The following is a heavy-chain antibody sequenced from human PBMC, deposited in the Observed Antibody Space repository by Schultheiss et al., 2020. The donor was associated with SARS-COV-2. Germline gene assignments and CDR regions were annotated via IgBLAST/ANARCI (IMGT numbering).Heavy chain of an antibody. V-gene: IGHV4-39*07. CDR1: GGSIINNS. J-gene: IGHJ6*01. D-gene: IGHD5-12*01. CDR3: ARVSGYDYFDYYYGLDV. Sequence: SETLSLTCSVSGGSIINNSWSWIRQPPGKGLEWIGSIYYSGSTYYNPSLKSRVTISVDTSKNQFSLKLSSVTAADTAVYYCARVSGYDYFDYYYGLDVWGQGNTVTVSS. CDR2: IYYSGST.